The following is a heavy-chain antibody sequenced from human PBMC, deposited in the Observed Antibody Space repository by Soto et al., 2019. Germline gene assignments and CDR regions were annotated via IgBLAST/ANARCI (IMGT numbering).Heavy chain of an antibody. J-gene: IGHJ4*02. D-gene: IGHD2-15*01. CDR2: IDYNGVT. V-gene: IGHV4-39*01. CDR1: GGSIYRSGYY. Sequence: QVQLQESGPGLVKPSETLSLTCTVSGGSIYRSGYYWGWIRQPPGRGLEWIGNIDYNGVTYSNPSLKRPVTISRDTSKNQFSLKLTSVTDADTALYYCGKVLVGATGHTDSDSWGPGTLVAVSS. CDR3: GKVLVGATGHTDSDS.